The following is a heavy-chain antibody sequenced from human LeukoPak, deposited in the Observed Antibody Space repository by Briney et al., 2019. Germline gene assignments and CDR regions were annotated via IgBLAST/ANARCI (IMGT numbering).Heavy chain of an antibody. Sequence: GGSLKISCKGSGFTFSTYSFAWVRQMPGKGLEWMGVIYAGDSSTRYSPSFQGQVTISVDKSISTAYLPRSSLKASDSAIYYCARHSCYASWRQGTLVTVSS. V-gene: IGHV5-51*01. D-gene: IGHD3-16*01. J-gene: IGHJ4*02. CDR1: GFTFSTYS. CDR2: IYAGDSST. CDR3: ARHSCYAS.